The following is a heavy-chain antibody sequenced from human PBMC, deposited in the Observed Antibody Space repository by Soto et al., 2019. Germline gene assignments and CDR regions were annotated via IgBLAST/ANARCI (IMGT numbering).Heavy chain of an antibody. CDR2: ISYDGSNK. D-gene: IGHD2-2*01. CDR1: GFTFSGYG. J-gene: IGHJ6*02. Sequence: QVQLVESGGGVVQPGRSLRLSCAASGFTFSGYGMHWVRQAPGKGLEWVAVISYDGSNKYYADSVKGRFTISRDNSKNTLYLQMNGLRAEDTAVYYCAKAHCSSTSCYPLYYYYYGMDVWGQGTTVTVSS. CDR3: AKAHCSSTSCYPLYYYYYGMDV. V-gene: IGHV3-30*18.